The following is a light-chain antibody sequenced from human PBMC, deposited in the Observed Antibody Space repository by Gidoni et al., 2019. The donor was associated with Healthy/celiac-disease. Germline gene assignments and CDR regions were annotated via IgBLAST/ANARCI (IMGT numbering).Light chain of an antibody. CDR3: CSYAGSSTYV. V-gene: IGLV2-23*02. Sequence: QSARTQPASVSGSPGQSITISCTGTSCDVGSYNLLSWYQQHPGKAPKLMIYEVSKRPSGVSNRFSGSKSGNTASLTISGLQAEDEADYYCCSYAGSSTYVFGTGTKVTVL. J-gene: IGLJ1*01. CDR2: EVS. CDR1: SCDVGSYNL.